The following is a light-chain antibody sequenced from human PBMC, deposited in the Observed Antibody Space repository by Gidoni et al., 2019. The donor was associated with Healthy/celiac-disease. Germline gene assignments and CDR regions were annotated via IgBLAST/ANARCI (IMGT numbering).Light chain of an antibody. CDR3: MQSIQLPPT. CDR2: EVS. J-gene: IGKJ1*01. CDR1: QCLLHSDGTTY. Sequence: IVMTQTPLPLSVTPGQPASISSKHIQCLLHSDGTTYLYWYLQQPGQPPQLLIDEVSHRFSGVPGRFSGSGSGTDFTLKISRVEAEDVGVYYCMQSIQLPPTFGQGTKVEIK. V-gene: IGKV2D-29*01.